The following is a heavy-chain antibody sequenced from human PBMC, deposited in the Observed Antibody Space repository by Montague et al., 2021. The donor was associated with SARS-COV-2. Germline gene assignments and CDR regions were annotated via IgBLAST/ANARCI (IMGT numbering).Heavy chain of an antibody. J-gene: IGHJ6*02. Sequence: PALVKPTQTLTLTCTFSGFSLSTSGMCVSWIRQPPGKALEWLARIDWDDDKYYSTSLKTRLTISKDTSKNQVVLTMTNMDPVDTATYYRARTMTTVTTAHGLGDYYYGMDVWGQGTTVTVSS. CDR1: GFSLSTSGMC. D-gene: IGHD4-17*01. V-gene: IGHV2-70*11. CDR3: ARTMTTVTTAHGLGDYYYGMDV. CDR2: IDWDDDK.